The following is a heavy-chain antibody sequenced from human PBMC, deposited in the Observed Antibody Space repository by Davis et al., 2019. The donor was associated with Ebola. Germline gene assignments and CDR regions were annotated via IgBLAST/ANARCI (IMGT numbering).Heavy chain of an antibody. V-gene: IGHV3-30-3*01. Sequence: GESLKISCAASGFTFSSYAMHWVRQAPGKGLEWVAVISYDGSNKYYADSVKGRFTISRDNSKNTLFLQMNSLRVEDTAVYYCAKDQQWLAQGFDYWGQGTLVTVSS. J-gene: IGHJ4*02. CDR1: GFTFSSYA. D-gene: IGHD6-19*01. CDR3: AKDQQWLAQGFDY. CDR2: ISYDGSNK.